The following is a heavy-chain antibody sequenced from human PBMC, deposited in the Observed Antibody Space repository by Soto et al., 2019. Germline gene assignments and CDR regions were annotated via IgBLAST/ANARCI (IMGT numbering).Heavy chain of an antibody. CDR3: ARDGYCSGGSCYSVPVFDY. D-gene: IGHD2-15*01. Sequence: PGGSLRLSCAASGLTFSSYGMHWVRQAPGKGLEWVAIISHDGSNKYYAGSVKGRFTISRDNSDNTLYLQMDSLRAEDTAVYYCARDGYCSGGSCYSVPVFDYWGQGTLVTVSS. V-gene: IGHV3-30*03. CDR2: ISHDGSNK. J-gene: IGHJ4*02. CDR1: GLTFSSYG.